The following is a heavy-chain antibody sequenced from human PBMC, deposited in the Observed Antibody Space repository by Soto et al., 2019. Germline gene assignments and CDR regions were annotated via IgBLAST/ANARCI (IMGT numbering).Heavy chain of an antibody. CDR3: ARPIAARQYYYYGMDV. CDR1: GYTFTSYG. CDR2: ISAYNGNT. V-gene: IGHV1-18*04. J-gene: IGHJ6*02. Sequence: ASVKVSCKASGYTFTSYGISWVRQAPGQGLEWMGWISAYNGNTNYAQKLQGRVTMTTDTSTSTAYMELRSLRSDDTAVYYRARPIAARQYYYYGMDVWGQGTTVTVSS. D-gene: IGHD6-6*01.